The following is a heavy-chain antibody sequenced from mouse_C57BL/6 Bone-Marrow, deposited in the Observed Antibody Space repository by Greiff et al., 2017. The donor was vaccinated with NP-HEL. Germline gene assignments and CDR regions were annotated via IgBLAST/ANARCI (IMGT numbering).Heavy chain of an antibody. CDR2: ISNGGGST. Sequence: EVMLVESGGGLVQPGGSLKLSCAASGFTFSDYYMYWVRQTPEKRLEWVAYISNGGGSTYYPDTVKGRFTISRDNAKNTLYLQMSRLKSEDTAMYYCAREAMDYWGQGTSVTVSS. CDR1: GFTFSDYY. CDR3: AREAMDY. J-gene: IGHJ4*01. V-gene: IGHV5-12*01.